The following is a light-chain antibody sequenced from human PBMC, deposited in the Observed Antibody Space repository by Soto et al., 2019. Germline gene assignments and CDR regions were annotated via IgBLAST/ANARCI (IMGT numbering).Light chain of an antibody. CDR2: LNSDGSH. Sequence: QLVLTQSPSASASLGASVKLTCTLSSGLSRYAIAWHQQQPEKGPRYLMKLNSDGSHSKGDGIPDRFSGSSSGAERYLTISSLQSEDEADYYCQTWGTGIHVFGTGTKLTVL. CDR1: SGLSRYA. J-gene: IGLJ1*01. CDR3: QTWGTGIHV. V-gene: IGLV4-69*01.